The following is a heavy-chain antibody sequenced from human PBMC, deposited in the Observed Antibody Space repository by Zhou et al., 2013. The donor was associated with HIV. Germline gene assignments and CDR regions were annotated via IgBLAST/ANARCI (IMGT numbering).Heavy chain of an antibody. Sequence: QVQLQESGPGLVKPSQTLSLICSVSGDSISGGSYYWSWIRQPAGKDWTGLGTSIPVGAPSTTLLKSRVIISVDTSKNQFSLKLSSVTAADTAVYFCARGGNFWGGYYLAYWGQGTLVTVSS. CDR3: ARGGNFWGGYYLAY. CDR1: GDSISGGSYY. J-gene: IGHJ4*02. V-gene: IGHV4-61*09. D-gene: IGHD3-3*01. CDR2: SIPVGAP.